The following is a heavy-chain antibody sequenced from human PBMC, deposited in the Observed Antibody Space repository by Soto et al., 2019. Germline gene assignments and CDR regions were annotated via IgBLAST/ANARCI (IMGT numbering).Heavy chain of an antibody. Sequence: PSQTLCLPWTVAGGNIVDYYGSWIRQTPGKGLEWIGYIYYSGSTNYNPSLTSRVTMSVDTSKNQSSLKLSSVAAGDTAVYFFERKEDSGGTFWPFDSWGKGALVS. CDR3: ERKEDSGGTFWPFDS. J-gene: IGHJ5*02. V-gene: IGHV4-59*01. CDR1: GGNIVDYY. D-gene: IGHD2-15*01. CDR2: IYYSGST.